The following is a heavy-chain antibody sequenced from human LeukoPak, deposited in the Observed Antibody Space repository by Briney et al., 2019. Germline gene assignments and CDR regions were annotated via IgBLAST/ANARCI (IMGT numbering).Heavy chain of an antibody. CDR2: ISGGGGST. D-gene: IGHD2-2*03. V-gene: IGHV3-23*01. CDR3: AKAGYCSSTSCSPWGFDFDY. CDR1: GFTFSSYA. J-gene: IGHJ4*02. Sequence: PGGSLRLSCAASGFTFSSYAMSWVRQAPGKGLEWVSAISGGGGSTYYADSVKGRFTISRDNSKNTLYLQMNSLRAEDTAVYYCAKAGYCSSTSCSPWGFDFDYWGQGTLVTVSS.